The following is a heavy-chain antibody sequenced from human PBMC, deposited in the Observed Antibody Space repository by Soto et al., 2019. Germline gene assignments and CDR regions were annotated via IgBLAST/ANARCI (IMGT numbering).Heavy chain of an antibody. V-gene: IGHV3-23*01. CDR1: GFTFSNYA. J-gene: IGHJ3*01. CDR3: ARDLMGGLIVATIPGPPSF. Sequence: PGGSLRLSCAASGFTFSNYAMSWVRQAPGEGLEWVSTISGSGGNTNYADYVKGRFTISRDNSKNTLYLQMNSLRAEDTAVYYCARDLMGGLIVATIPGPPSFWGQGTMVTVSS. CDR2: ISGSGGNT. D-gene: IGHD5-12*01.